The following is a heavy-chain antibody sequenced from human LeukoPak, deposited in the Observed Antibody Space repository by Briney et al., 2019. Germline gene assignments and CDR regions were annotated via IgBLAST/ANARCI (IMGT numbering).Heavy chain of an antibody. Sequence: PSETLSLTCTVSGGSISSGGYYWSWIRQHPGKGLEWIGYISYSGSTFYNPSLQSRVAMSLDTSKSQFSLKLSSVPAADTAVYFCAREDSSDYYSGYFDSWGQGALVTVSS. CDR1: GGSISSGGYY. V-gene: IGHV4-31*03. D-gene: IGHD3-22*01. CDR3: AREDSSDYYSGYFDS. CDR2: ISYSGST. J-gene: IGHJ4*02.